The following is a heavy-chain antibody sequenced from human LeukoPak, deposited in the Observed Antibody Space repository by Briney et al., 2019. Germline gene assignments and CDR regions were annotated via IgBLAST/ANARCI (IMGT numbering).Heavy chain of an antibody. J-gene: IGHJ4*02. CDR2: IIPIFGTA. CDR1: GGTFSSYA. Sequence: SVKVSCKASGGTFSSYAISWVRQAPGQGLEWMGGIIPIFGTANYAQKFQGRVTITADESTSAAYMELSSLRSEDTAVYYCARGSSRGFDWLLAFDYWGQGTLVTVSS. D-gene: IGHD3-9*01. V-gene: IGHV1-69*01. CDR3: ARGSSRGFDWLLAFDY.